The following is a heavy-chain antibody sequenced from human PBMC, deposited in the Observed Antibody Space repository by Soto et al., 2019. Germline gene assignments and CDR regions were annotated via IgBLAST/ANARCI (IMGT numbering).Heavy chain of an antibody. CDR2: LWYDGSNK. J-gene: IGHJ4*02. CDR1: GFTFSSYG. D-gene: IGHD6-19*01. V-gene: IGHV3-33*01. CDR3: ARGWDDRSGWYGGY. Sequence: QVQLVESGGGVVQPGRSLRLSCAASGFTFSSYGMHWFRQAPGKGLEWVAVLWYDGSNKYYEDSVKGRFTISRDNSKNTLYLQMNSLRAEDTAVYYCARGWDDRSGWYGGYWGQGTLVTVSS.